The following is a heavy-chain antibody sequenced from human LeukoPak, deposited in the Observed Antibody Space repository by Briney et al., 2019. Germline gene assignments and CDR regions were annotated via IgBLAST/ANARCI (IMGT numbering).Heavy chain of an antibody. J-gene: IGHJ3*02. CDR3: ARGTKLPDAFDI. D-gene: IGHD1-1*01. V-gene: IGHV3-74*01. CDR2: IYTDGTTT. CDR1: GFILSTSW. Sequence: GGSLRLSCAASGFILSTSWMHWVRQVPGKGPVWVARIYTDGTTTTYADSVKGRFIISRDNAKNTMYLQMNSLRAEDTAVYYCARGTKLPDAFDIWGQGTMVTVSS.